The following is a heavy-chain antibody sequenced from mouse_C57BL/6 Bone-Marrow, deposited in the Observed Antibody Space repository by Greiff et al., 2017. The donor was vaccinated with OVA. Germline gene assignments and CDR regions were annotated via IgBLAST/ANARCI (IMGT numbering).Heavy chain of an antibody. CDR2: INPNNGGT. CDR3: ARCGRIYYDYEAWFAY. Sequence: EVQLQQSGPELVKPGASVKISCKASGYTFTDYYMNWVKQSHGKSLEWIGDINPNNGGTSYNQKFKGKATLTVDKSSSTAYMELRSLTSEDSVVYYCARCGRIYYDYEAWFAYWGQGTLVTVSA. J-gene: IGHJ3*01. D-gene: IGHD2-4*01. V-gene: IGHV1-26*01. CDR1: GYTFTDYY.